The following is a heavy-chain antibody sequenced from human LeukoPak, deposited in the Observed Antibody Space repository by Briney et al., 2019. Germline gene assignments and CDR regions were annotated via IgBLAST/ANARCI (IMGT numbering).Heavy chain of an antibody. CDR1: GFTFSNYG. D-gene: IGHD5-18*01. CDR2: IRYDGSNK. Sequence: PGGSLRLSCAASGFTFSNYGMHWVRQAPGKGLEWVGFIRYDGSNKYYVDSMKGRVTISRDNSKSTLYLQMNSLSAEDTAVYYCAKERAQYTYGPYYFDYWGQGTLVTVSS. J-gene: IGHJ4*02. CDR3: AKERAQYTYGPYYFDY. V-gene: IGHV3-30*02.